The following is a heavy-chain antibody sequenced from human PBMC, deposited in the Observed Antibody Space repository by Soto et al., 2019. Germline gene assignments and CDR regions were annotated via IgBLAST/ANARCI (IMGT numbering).Heavy chain of an antibody. CDR3: ARARSSSWYDAFDI. V-gene: IGHV3-53*04. D-gene: IGHD6-13*01. CDR2: IYSGGST. CDR1: GFTVSSNY. J-gene: IGHJ3*02. Sequence: GGSLRLSCAASGFTVSSNYMSWVRQAPGKGLEWVSVIYSGGSTYYADSVKGRFTIFRHNSKNTLYLQMNSLRAEDTAVYYCARARSSSWYDAFDIWGQGTMVTVSS.